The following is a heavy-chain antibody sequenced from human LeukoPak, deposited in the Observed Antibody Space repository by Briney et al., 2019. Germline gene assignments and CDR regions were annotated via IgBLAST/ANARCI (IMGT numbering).Heavy chain of an antibody. D-gene: IGHD3-3*01. J-gene: IGHJ3*02. CDR1: GFTFSHFF. Sequence: PGGSLRLSCAASGFTFSHFFMNWIRQAPGKGLERVSYIGSGGSPIYYADSVKGRFTISRDDAKKSLYLQMNSLRAEDTAVYYCASPEWLPDSFDIWGQGTMVTGSS. V-gene: IGHV3-11*04. CDR3: ASPEWLPDSFDI. CDR2: IGSGGSPI.